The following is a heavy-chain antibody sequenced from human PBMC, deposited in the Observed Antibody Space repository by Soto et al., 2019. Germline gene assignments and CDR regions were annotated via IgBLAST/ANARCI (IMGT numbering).Heavy chain of an antibody. CDR2: TRNKGNSYTT. Sequence: GGSLRLSCAASGFTFSSYGMHWVRQAPGRGLEWVARTRNKGNSYTTEYAASVNGRFTISRDDSKNSLYLEMSSLKTEDTAVYYCTSSWGDPRYFDYWGQGTLVTVSS. D-gene: IGHD2-21*02. V-gene: IGHV3-72*01. CDR3: TSSWGDPRYFDY. J-gene: IGHJ4*02. CDR1: GFTFSSYG.